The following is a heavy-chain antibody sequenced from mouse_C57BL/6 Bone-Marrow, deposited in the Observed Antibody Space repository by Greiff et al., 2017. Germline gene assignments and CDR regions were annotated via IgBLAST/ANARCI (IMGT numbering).Heavy chain of an antibody. J-gene: IGHJ2*01. D-gene: IGHD1-1*01. CDR1: GFTFSSYA. Sequence: EVMLVESGGGLVKPGGSLKLSCAASGFTFSSYAMSWVRQTPEKRLEWVTTISDGGSYTYYPDIVKGRFTTSSANAMNNLYLQMSHRKSENTAIYYRARVNLGLYSSCYAYWGQGTTLTVSS. CDR2: ISDGGSYT. V-gene: IGHV5-4*03. CDR3: ARVNLGLYSSCYAY.